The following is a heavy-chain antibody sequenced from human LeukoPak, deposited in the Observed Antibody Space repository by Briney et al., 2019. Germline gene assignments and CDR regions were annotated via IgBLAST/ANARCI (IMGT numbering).Heavy chain of an antibody. Sequence: GGSLRLSCAASGFTFSSYSMNWVRQAPGKGLEWVSSISSSSSYIYYADSVKGRFTISRDNAKNSLYLQMNSLRAEDTALYFCASVSYFYGMVVWGQGTTVTVSS. CDR1: GFTFSSYS. CDR3: ASVSYFYGMVV. V-gene: IGHV3-21*01. CDR2: ISSSSSYI. J-gene: IGHJ6*02.